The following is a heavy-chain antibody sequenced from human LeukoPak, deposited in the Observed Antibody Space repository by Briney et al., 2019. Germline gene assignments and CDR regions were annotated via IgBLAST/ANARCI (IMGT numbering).Heavy chain of an antibody. Sequence: ASVKVSCKASGYTFTGYYIHWVPQAPGQRLEWIGCINPNSGGTNYAQKFQGRVTMTRDTSISTAYMELSRLRSDDTAVYYCARDQEDIVVVPAAIDYWGEGTLVTVSS. CDR3: ARDQEDIVVVPAAIDY. CDR1: GYTFTGYY. D-gene: IGHD2-2*02. CDR2: INPNSGGT. V-gene: IGHV1-2*02. J-gene: IGHJ4*02.